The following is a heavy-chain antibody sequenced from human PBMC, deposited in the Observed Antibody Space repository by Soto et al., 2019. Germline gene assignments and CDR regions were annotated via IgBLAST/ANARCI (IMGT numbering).Heavy chain of an antibody. CDR2: IVPVFGTP. J-gene: IGHJ4*02. CDR1: GGVFSNYA. CDR3: ARALQGFSNGYFDY. V-gene: IGHV1-69*05. Sequence: SVKVSCKASGGVFSNYALTWLRQAPGQGLEWVGGIVPVFGTPNYAPKFQGRVTMTRDTSTSTVYMELSSLRSEDTAVYYCARALQGFSNGYFDYWGQGTLVTVSS. D-gene: IGHD3-10*01.